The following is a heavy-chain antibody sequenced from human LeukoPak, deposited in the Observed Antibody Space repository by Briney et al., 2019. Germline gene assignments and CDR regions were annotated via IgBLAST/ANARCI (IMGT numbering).Heavy chain of an antibody. CDR3: ARLGSYYDSSGYSTLDY. D-gene: IGHD3-22*01. Sequence: PSETLSLTCAVYGESFSGYYWSWIRQPPGKGLEWIGSIYYSGSTYYNPSLKSRVTISVDTSKNQFSLKLSSVTAADTAVYYCARLGSYYDSSGYSTLDYWGQGTLVTVSS. CDR2: IYYSGST. V-gene: IGHV4-34*01. CDR1: GESFSGYY. J-gene: IGHJ4*02.